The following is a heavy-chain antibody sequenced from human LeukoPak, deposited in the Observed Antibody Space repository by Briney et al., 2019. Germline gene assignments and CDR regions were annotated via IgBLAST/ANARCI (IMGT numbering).Heavy chain of an antibody. CDR2: IYSGGSP. Sequence: GGSLRLSCAASGFTVRSSYMSWVRQAPGKGLEWVSVIYSGGSPDYADSAKGRFTISTDNSKNTLYLQMNSLRVEDTAVYYCARAGADNSGYYFGSLWGQGTVVTVSS. V-gene: IGHV3-53*01. J-gene: IGHJ3*01. CDR1: GFTVRSSY. CDR3: ARAGADNSGYYFGSL. D-gene: IGHD3-22*01.